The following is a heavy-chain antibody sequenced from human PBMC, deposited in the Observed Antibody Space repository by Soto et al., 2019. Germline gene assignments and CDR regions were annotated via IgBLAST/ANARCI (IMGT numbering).Heavy chain of an antibody. CDR1: GFTFSDHG. D-gene: IGHD3-10*01. CDR3: VREGRFGEWYFDL. Sequence: QVHLVDSGGGVVQPGRSLRLSCAASGFTFSDHGMQWVRQAPGKGLGWVAGVSSKGDVQRYADSVKGRFTISRDNSKNTMYLQIDSLRTEDAAVYYCVREGRFGEWYFDLWGRGTLVTVSS. J-gene: IGHJ2*01. CDR2: VSSKGDVQ. V-gene: IGHV3-30*03.